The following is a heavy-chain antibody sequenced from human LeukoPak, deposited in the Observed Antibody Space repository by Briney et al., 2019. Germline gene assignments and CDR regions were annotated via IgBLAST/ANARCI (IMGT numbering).Heavy chain of an antibody. Sequence: ASVKVSCKASGYTFTSYDINWVRQAPGQGLEWMGIINPSGGSTSYAQKFQGRVTMTRDTSTSTVYMELSSLRSEDTAVYYCARAYCGGDCYPLSWYFDLWGRGTLVTVSS. J-gene: IGHJ2*01. D-gene: IGHD2-21*02. CDR1: GYTFTSYD. CDR3: ARAYCGGDCYPLSWYFDL. CDR2: INPSGGST. V-gene: IGHV1-46*01.